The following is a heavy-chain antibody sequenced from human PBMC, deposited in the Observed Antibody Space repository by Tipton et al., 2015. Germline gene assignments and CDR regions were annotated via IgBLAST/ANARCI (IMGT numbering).Heavy chain of an antibody. CDR1: GFNFKNYA. D-gene: IGHD3-22*01. Sequence: SLRLSCVTSGFNFKNYAMNWVRQVPGKGLEWVSNISPTGGSTYYADSVTGRFTISRDNSNNTLFLQMNSLRVEDTALYYCTRILYFDSSGPFDYWGQGTLVTVSS. V-gene: IGHV3-23*01. J-gene: IGHJ4*02. CDR3: TRILYFDSSGPFDY. CDR2: ISPTGGST.